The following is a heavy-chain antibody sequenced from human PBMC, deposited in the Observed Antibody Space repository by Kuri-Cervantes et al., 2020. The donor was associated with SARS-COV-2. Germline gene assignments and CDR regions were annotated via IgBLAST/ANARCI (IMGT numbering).Heavy chain of an antibody. CDR3: ATNVEPYGDYSGAFDI. CDR1: GDRASSNSAA. D-gene: IGHD4-17*01. Sequence: RPCSISGDRASSNSAAWNWIWQSPSRGLEWLGRTYYRSKWYNDYAVSVKSRITINPDTSKNQLSLEVRSVTAADTAVYYCATNVEPYGDYSGAFDIWGQGTLVTVSS. V-gene: IGHV6-1*01. J-gene: IGHJ3*02. CDR2: TYYRSKWYN.